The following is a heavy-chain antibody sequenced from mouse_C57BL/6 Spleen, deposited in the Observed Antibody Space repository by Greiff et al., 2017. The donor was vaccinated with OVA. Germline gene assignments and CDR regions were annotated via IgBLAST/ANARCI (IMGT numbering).Heavy chain of an antibody. V-gene: IGHV1-22*01. Sequence: EVQLQESGPELVKPGASVKMSCKASGYTFTDYNMHWVKQSHGKSLEWIGYINPNNGGTSYNQKFKGQATLTVNKSSSTAYMELRSLTSEDSAVYYCASTPQRYGSSWYFDVWGTGTTVTVSS. CDR3: ASTPQRYGSSWYFDV. CDR1: GYTFTDYN. J-gene: IGHJ1*03. CDR2: INPNNGGT. D-gene: IGHD1-1*01.